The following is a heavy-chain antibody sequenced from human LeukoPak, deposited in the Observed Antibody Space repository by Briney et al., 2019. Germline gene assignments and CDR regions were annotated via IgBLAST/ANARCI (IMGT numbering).Heavy chain of an antibody. J-gene: IGHJ4*02. CDR1: GGSFSGYY. D-gene: IGHD6-6*01. Sequence: SETLSLTCAVYGGSFSGYYWSWIRQPPGKGLEWIGEINHSGSTNYNPSLKSRVTISVDTSKNQISLKLSSVTAADTAVYYCARGSSSSGYFDYWGQGTLVTVSS. CDR2: INHSGST. V-gene: IGHV4-34*01. CDR3: ARGSSSSGYFDY.